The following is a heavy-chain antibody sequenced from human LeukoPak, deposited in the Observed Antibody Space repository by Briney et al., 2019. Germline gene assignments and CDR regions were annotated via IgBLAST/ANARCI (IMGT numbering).Heavy chain of an antibody. J-gene: IGHJ3*02. D-gene: IGHD3-22*01. CDR2: ISSSSSYI. CDR3: ARTSSGSSWVAFDI. Sequence: GGSLRLSCAASGFTFSSYSMNWVRQAPGKGLEWVSSISSSSSYIYYADSVKGRFTISRDDAKNSLYLQMNSLRAEDTAVYYCARTSSGSSWVAFDIWGQGTMVTVSS. CDR1: GFTFSSYS. V-gene: IGHV3-21*01.